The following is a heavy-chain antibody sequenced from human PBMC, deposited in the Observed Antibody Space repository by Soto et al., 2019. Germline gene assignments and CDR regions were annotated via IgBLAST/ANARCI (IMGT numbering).Heavy chain of an antibody. CDR1: GGTFSSYA. CDR2: IIPIFGTA. D-gene: IGHD1-26*01. Sequence: SVKVSCKASGGTFSSYAISWVRQAPGQGLEWMGGIIPIFGTANYAQKFQGRVTITADESTSTAYMELSSVTAADTAVYYCARDVRPGWGRWFDPWGQGTLVTVSS. CDR3: ARDVRPGWGRWFDP. V-gene: IGHV1-69*13. J-gene: IGHJ5*02.